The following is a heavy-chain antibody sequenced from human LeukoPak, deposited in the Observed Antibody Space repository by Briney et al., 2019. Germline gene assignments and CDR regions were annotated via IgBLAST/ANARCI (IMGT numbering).Heavy chain of an antibody. CDR3: AMGSGYGPLGGDYYYGMDV. CDR2: INPSGGST. CDR1: GYTFTSYY. J-gene: IGHJ6*02. D-gene: IGHD5-18*01. Sequence: ASVEVSCKASGYTFTSYYMHWVRQAPGQGLEWMGIINPSGGSTSYAQKFQGRVTTTRDTSTSTVYMELSSLRSEDTAVYYCAMGSGYGPLGGDYYYGMDVWGQGTTVTVSS. V-gene: IGHV1-46*01.